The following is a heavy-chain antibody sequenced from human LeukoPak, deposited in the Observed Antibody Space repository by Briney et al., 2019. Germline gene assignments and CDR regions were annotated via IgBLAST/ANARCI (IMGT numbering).Heavy chain of an antibody. J-gene: IGHJ5*02. V-gene: IGHV3-21*01. D-gene: IGHD4-17*01. CDR1: GFTFSSYS. Sequence: GGSLRLSCAASGFTFSSYSMNWVRQAPGKGLEWVSSISSSSSYIYYAGSVKGRFTISRDNAKNSLYLQMNSLRAEDTAVYYCARSYGNWFDPWGQGTLVTVSS. CDR3: ARSYGNWFDP. CDR2: ISSSSSYI.